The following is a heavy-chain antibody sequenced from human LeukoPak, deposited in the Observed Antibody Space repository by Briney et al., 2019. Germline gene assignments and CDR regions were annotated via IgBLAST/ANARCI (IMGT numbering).Heavy chain of an antibody. CDR1: GYTLTELS. CDR3: ASGLFYDFWSRFDY. Sequence: ASVKVSCKVSGYTLTELSMHWVRQAPGKGLEWMGGFDPEDGETIYAQKFQGRVTMTEDTSTDTAYMELSSLRSEDTAVYYCASGLFYDFWSRFDYWGQGTLVTVSS. V-gene: IGHV1-24*01. CDR2: FDPEDGET. D-gene: IGHD3-3*01. J-gene: IGHJ4*02.